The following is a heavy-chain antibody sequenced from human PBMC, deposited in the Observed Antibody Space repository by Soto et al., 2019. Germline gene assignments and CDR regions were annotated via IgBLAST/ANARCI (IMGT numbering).Heavy chain of an antibody. V-gene: IGHV3-30-3*01. Sequence: GGSLRLSCAASGFTFSSYAMHWVRQAPGKGLEWVAVISYDGSNKYYADSVKGRFTISRDNSKNTLYLQMYSLRAEDTAVYYCARDGGFTRRIPRSDGMDVWGQGTTVTVSS. CDR2: ISYDGSNK. CDR3: ARDGGFTRRIPRSDGMDV. D-gene: IGHD2-2*02. CDR1: GFTFSSYA. J-gene: IGHJ6*02.